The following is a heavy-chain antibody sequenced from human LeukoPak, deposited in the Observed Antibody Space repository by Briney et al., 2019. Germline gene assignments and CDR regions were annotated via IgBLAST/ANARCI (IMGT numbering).Heavy chain of an antibody. J-gene: IGHJ3*02. CDR1: GYTFTSYY. V-gene: IGHV1-46*01. Sequence: GASVKVSCKASGYTFTSYYMHWVRQAPGQGLEWMGIINPSGGSTSYAQKFQGRVTMTRDTSTSTVYMELSSLRSEDTAVYYCARGPHCYDSSGPAHIWGQGTMVTVSS. CDR3: ARGPHCYDSSGPAHI. D-gene: IGHD3-22*01. CDR2: INPSGGST.